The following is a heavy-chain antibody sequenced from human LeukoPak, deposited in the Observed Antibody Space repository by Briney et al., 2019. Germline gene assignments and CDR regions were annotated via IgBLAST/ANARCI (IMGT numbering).Heavy chain of an antibody. CDR3: ATEAIVVVTARDYWYFDL. CDR2: IHAGRGDT. J-gene: IGHJ2*01. Sequence: ASVKVSCKASGFTFTGHYMHWVRQAPGQGLEWMGWIHAGRGDTNYAQKFQGRFTMTRDTSINTLFMELSSLRSDDTAVYYCATEAIVVVTARDYWYFDLWGRGTLVTVSS. D-gene: IGHD2-21*02. V-gene: IGHV1-2*02. CDR1: GFTFTGHY.